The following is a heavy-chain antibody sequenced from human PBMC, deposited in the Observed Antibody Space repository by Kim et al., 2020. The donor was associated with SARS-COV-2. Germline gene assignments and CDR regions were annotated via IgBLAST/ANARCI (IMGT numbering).Heavy chain of an antibody. D-gene: IGHD6-13*01. V-gene: IGHV3-30*01. Sequence: GKGRFTITRANSKSTLYLQMNSVRAEDPAVYYCARDLMAAAGNYYYGMDVWGQGTTVTVSS. CDR3: ARDLMAAAGNYYYGMDV. J-gene: IGHJ6*02.